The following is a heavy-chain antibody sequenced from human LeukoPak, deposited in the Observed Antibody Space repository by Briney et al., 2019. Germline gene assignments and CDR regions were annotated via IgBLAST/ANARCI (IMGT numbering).Heavy chain of an antibody. V-gene: IGHV4-4*02. CDR1: GGSISSSNW. Sequence: ASETLSLTCAVSGGSISSSNWWSWVRQPPGKGLEWIGEIYHSGSTNYNPSLKSRVTISVDKSKNQFSLKLSSVTAADTAVYYCASFPIAAAVTDAFDIWAKGQWSPSLQ. J-gene: IGHJ3*02. D-gene: IGHD6-13*01. CDR3: ASFPIAAAVTDAFDI. CDR2: IYHSGST.